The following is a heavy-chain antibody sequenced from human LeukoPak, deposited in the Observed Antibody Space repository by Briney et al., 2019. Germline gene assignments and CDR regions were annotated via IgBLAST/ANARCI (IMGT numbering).Heavy chain of an antibody. CDR2: IRYGGSNK. Sequence: PGGSLRLSCAASGFTFSSYGMRWVRQAPGKGLEWVAFIRYGGSNKYYADSVKSRFTISRDNYKNTLYLQMNSLRAEDTAVYYCAKGGFWTTPHWGRGTLVTVSS. J-gene: IGHJ4*02. V-gene: IGHV3-30*02. CDR1: GFTFSSYG. D-gene: IGHD3/OR15-3a*01. CDR3: AKGGFWTTPH.